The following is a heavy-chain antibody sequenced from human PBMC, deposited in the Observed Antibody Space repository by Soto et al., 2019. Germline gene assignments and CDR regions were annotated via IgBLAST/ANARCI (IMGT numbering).Heavy chain of an antibody. V-gene: IGHV4-39*02. CDR3: ARVRVDYYDSSGYYLFDY. D-gene: IGHD3-22*01. CDR2: IFYSGNT. J-gene: IGHJ4*02. CDR1: GGSISTDSYY. Sequence: SETLSLTCTVSGGSISTDSYYWGWVRQSPGKGLEWIGSIFYSGNTYYSPSLKSRVTISVDLSNNQFSLRLSSVTAADTAVYYCARVRVDYYDSSGYYLFDYWGQGTLVTVSS.